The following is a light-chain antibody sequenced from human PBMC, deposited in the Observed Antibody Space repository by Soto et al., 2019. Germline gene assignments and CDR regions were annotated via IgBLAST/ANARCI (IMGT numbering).Light chain of an antibody. CDR1: SSDVGSYNS. CDR3: SSYTTCATLV. Sequence: QSALTQPASVSGSPGQSIAISCTGTSSDVGSYNSVSWYQQFPGKAPKLILYAVTNRPSGVSNRFSGSKSGNTASLTISGLQAEDEADYFCSSYTTCATLVFGVGTKLTVL. CDR2: AVT. J-gene: IGLJ2*01. V-gene: IGLV2-14*01.